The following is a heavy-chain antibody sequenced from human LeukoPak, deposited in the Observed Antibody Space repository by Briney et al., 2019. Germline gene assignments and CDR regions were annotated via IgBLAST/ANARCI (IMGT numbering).Heavy chain of an antibody. J-gene: IGHJ6*02. CDR3: ARDPTTVTTIDYYYYGMDV. D-gene: IGHD4-17*01. CDR1: GFTFSSYG. V-gene: IGHV3-30*03. CDR2: ISYDGSNK. Sequence: GGSLRLSCAASGFTFSSYGMHWVRQAPGKGLEWVAVISYDGSNKYYADSVKGRFTISRDNSKNTLYLQMNSLRAEDTAVYYCARDPTTVTTIDYYYYGMDVWGQGTTVTVSS.